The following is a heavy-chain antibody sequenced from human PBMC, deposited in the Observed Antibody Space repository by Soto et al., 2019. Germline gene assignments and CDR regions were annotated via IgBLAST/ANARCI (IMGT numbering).Heavy chain of an antibody. CDR1: GGTFSSYA. CDR2: IIPIFGTA. J-gene: IGHJ4*02. Sequence: QVQLVQSGAEVKKPGSSVKVSCKASGGTFSSYAISWVRQAPGQGLEWMGGIIPIFGTANYAQKFQGRVTITADESTSTAYMELSSLRSKDTAVYYCARTHDRAPGIFTGHPFDYWGQGTLVTVSS. V-gene: IGHV1-69*01. CDR3: ARTHDRAPGIFTGHPFDY. D-gene: IGHD3-9*01.